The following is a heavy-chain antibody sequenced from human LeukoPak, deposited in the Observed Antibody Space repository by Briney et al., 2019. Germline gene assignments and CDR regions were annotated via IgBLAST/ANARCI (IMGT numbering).Heavy chain of an antibody. CDR3: ARGVYYDSSGYYSSLPEV. Sequence: KPSETLSLTCAVYGGSFSSYYWSWIRQPPGKGLEWIGEIIHSGSTNYNPSLKSRVTISIDTSKNQFSLKLSSVAAADTAVYYCARGVYYDSSGYYSSLPEVWGQGTTVTVSS. CDR1: GGSFSSYY. CDR2: IIHSGST. J-gene: IGHJ6*02. D-gene: IGHD3-22*01. V-gene: IGHV4-34*01.